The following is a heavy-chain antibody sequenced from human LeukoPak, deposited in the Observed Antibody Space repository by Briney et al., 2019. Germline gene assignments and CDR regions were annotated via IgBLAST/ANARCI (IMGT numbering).Heavy chain of an antibody. J-gene: IGHJ4*02. CDR3: AKGETSNTRHFDY. CDR1: GFTFNSYT. D-gene: IGHD2-2*01. CDR2: ISGSGGDT. V-gene: IGHV3-23*01. Sequence: GGSLRLSCAASGFTFNSYTMSWVRQAPGKGLEWVSVISGSGGDTHFADSVKGRFTISRDNSKNTLYLQMNSLRAEDTALYYCAKGETSNTRHFDYWGQGTLVTVSS.